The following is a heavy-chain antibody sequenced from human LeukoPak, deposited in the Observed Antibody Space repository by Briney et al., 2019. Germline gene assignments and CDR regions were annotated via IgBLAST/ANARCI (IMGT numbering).Heavy chain of an antibody. Sequence: GGSLRLSCAASGFTFSSYWMHWVRQAPGKGLVWVSRLDSDGGSTTYADSVKDRFTISRDNAKNTLYLHMNSLRAEDTAVYYCAGVRVTTTLIDYWGQGTLVTVSS. J-gene: IGHJ4*02. D-gene: IGHD4-17*01. CDR2: LDSDGGST. V-gene: IGHV3-74*01. CDR1: GFTFSSYW. CDR3: AGVRVTTTLIDY.